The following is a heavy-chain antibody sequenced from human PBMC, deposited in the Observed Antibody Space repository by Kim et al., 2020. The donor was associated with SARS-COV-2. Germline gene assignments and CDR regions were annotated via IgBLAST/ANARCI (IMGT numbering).Heavy chain of an antibody. Sequence: GGSLRLSCAASGFTFSSYWMHWVRQAPGKGLVWVSRINSDGSSTSYADSVKGRFTISRDNAKNTLYLQMNSLRAEDTAVYYCASMKRYCSGGSCYYSNFDYWGQGTLVTVSS. V-gene: IGHV3-74*01. CDR3: ASMKRYCSGGSCYYSNFDY. CDR2: INSDGSST. CDR1: GFTFSSYW. J-gene: IGHJ4*02. D-gene: IGHD2-15*01.